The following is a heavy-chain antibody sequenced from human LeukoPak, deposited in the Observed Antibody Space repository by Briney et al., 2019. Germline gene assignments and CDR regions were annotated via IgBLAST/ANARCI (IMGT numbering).Heavy chain of an antibody. CDR3: ARDVPGIAAAGA. CDR1: GGSISSYY. Sequence: PSETLSLTCTVSGGSISSYYWSWIRQPPGKGLEWIGYIYYSGSTNYNPSLKSRVTISVDTSKNQFSLKLSSVTAADTAVYYCARDVPGIAAAGAWGQGTLVTVSS. D-gene: IGHD6-13*01. CDR2: IYYSGST. V-gene: IGHV4-59*01. J-gene: IGHJ4*02.